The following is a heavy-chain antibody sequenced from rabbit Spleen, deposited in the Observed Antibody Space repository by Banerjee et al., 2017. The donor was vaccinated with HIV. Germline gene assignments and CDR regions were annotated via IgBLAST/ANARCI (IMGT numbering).Heavy chain of an antibody. Sequence: QLEESGGGLVQPGGSLKLSCKASGFTLSSFYMNWVRQAPGKGLEWIGYIDPVFGITYYASWVNGRFSISRENAQNTVFLQMTSLTAADTATYFCARDGAGGSYFALWGQGTLVTV. V-gene: IGHV1S7*01. D-gene: IGHD8-1*01. J-gene: IGHJ4*01. CDR2: IDPVFGIT. CDR3: ARDGAGGSYFAL. CDR1: GFTLSSFY.